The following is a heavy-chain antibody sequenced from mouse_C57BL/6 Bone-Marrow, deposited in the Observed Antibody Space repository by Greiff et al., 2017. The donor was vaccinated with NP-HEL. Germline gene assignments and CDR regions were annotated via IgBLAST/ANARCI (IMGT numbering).Heavy chain of an antibody. D-gene: IGHD1-1*01. CDR3: ARSYGSSYDWFAY. CDR1: GYTFTDYN. V-gene: IGHV1-18*01. Sequence: VQLQQSGPELVKPGASVKIPCKASGYTFTDYNMDWVKQSHGKSLEWIGDINPNNGGTIYNQKFKGKATLTVDKSSSTAYMELRSLTSEDTAVYYCARSYGSSYDWFAYWGQGTLVTVSA. CDR2: INPNNGGT. J-gene: IGHJ3*01.